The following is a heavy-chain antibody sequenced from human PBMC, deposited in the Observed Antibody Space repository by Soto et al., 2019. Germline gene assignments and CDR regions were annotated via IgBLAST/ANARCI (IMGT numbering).Heavy chain of an antibody. J-gene: IGHJ5*02. D-gene: IGHD1-20*01. CDR1: GGTFSSYA. Sequence: GASVKVSCKASGGTFSSYAISWVRQAPGQGLEWMGGIIPIFGTANYAQKFQGRVTITADESTSTAYMELGSLRSEDTTVYYCARTNWNDVLSGPWGQGTLVTVSS. V-gene: IGHV1-69*13. CDR2: IIPIFGTA. CDR3: ARTNWNDVLSGP.